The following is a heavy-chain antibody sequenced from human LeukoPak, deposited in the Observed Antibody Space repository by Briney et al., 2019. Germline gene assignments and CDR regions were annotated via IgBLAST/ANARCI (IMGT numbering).Heavy chain of an antibody. CDR3: ARDCSGGTCYPIRRFDP. CDR2: IKQDGSEK. V-gene: IGHV3-7*01. J-gene: IGHJ5*02. D-gene: IGHD2-15*01. CDR1: GFTFSSYW. Sequence: GGSLRLSCAASGFTFSSYWMSWVRQAPGKGLEWVANIKQDGSEKYYVDSVKGRFTISRDNAKNSLYLQMNSLRAEDTAVYYCARDCSGGTCYPIRRFDPWGQGTLVTVSS.